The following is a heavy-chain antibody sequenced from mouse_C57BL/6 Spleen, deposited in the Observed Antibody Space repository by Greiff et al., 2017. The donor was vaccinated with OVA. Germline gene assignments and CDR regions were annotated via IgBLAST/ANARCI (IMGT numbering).Heavy chain of an antibody. V-gene: IGHV1-80*01. Sequence: QVQLKQSGAELVKPGASVKISCKASGYAFSSYWMNWVKQRPGKGLEWIGQIYPGDGDTNYNGKFKGKATLTADKSSSTAYMQLSSLTSEDSAVYFCAREGLSRYFDYWGQGTTLTVSS. J-gene: IGHJ2*01. CDR2: IYPGDGDT. CDR3: AREGLSRYFDY. CDR1: GYAFSSYW.